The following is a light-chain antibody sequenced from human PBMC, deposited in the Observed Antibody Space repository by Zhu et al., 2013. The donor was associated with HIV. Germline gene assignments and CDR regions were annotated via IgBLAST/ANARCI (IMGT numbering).Light chain of an antibody. V-gene: IGKV3-15*01. Sequence: EIVLTQSPGTLSLSPGERATLSCRASQSVSSNYLAWYQQKPGQAPRLLIIGASTRATHIPARFSGSGSGTQFTLTINSLQSEDFAVYYCQQYDNWPQTFGRGTKLQIK. CDR3: QQYDNWPQT. CDR1: QSVSSN. J-gene: IGKJ2*01. CDR2: GAS.